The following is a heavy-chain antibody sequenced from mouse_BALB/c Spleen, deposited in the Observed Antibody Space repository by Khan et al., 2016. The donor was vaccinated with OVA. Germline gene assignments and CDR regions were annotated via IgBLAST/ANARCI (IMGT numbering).Heavy chain of an antibody. D-gene: IGHD1-2*01. CDR2: IFPNTGDT. Sequence: EVQLVESGPEVVKPGTSVKMSCRASGYTFTDYSLDWVKQSHGKSLEWIGYIFPNTGDTVYNQTFKTKATLTVNISSSTAHMELRSLTSEDSAVYYCAGSGYGSFAYWGQGTLVTVSA. CDR1: GYTFTDYS. J-gene: IGHJ3*01. CDR3: AGSGYGSFAY. V-gene: IGHV1S29*02.